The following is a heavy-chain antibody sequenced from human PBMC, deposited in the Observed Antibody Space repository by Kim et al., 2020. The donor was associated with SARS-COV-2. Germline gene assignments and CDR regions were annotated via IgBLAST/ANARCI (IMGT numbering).Heavy chain of an antibody. CDR2: IIPIFGTA. V-gene: IGHV1-69*13. J-gene: IGHJ6*02. D-gene: IGHD2-2*01. CDR3: ASQEAYCSSTSCYDYYYGMDV. Sequence: SVKVSCKASGGTFSSYAISWVRQAPGQGLEWMGGIIPIFGTANYAQKFQGRVTITADESTSTAYMELSSLRSEDTAVYYCASQEAYCSSTSCYDYYYGMDVWGQGTTVTVSS. CDR1: GGTFSSYA.